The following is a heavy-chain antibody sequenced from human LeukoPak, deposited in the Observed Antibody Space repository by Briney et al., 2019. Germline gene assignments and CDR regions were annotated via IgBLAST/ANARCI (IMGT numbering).Heavy chain of an antibody. J-gene: IGHJ4*02. D-gene: IGHD3-22*01. CDR3: ARVVVMRGRWLDY. V-gene: IGHV4-30-4*01. Sequence: SQTVSLTCTVSGGSISSGDYYWSWIRQPPAKGLEWIGYIYYSGSTYYNPSLKRRVTISVDTSKNQFSLKLSSVTAADTAVYYCARVVVMRGRWLDYWGQGTLVTVSS. CDR2: IYYSGST. CDR1: GGSISSGDYY.